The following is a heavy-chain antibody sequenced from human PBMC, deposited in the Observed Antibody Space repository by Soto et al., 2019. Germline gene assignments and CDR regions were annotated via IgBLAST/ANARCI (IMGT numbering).Heavy chain of an antibody. CDR1: GFTFSLAW. D-gene: IGHD1-26*01. CDR3: TVVKRGDQYSTSGYWFDP. CDR2: IKSRADGGTK. V-gene: IGHV3-15*01. Sequence: EMHLVDSGGGLVKPGGSLRLSCAVSGFTFSLAWMSWFRQAPGKGLECVGRIKSRADGGTKDYGAPVRGRYTISREDSENMLYLQMNSLKTEDTAVDYCTVVKRGDQYSTSGYWFDPWGPGTLVTVSS. J-gene: IGHJ5*02.